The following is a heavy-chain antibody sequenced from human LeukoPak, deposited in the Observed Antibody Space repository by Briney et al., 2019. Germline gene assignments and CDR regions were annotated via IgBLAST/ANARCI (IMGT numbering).Heavy chain of an antibody. CDR3: ARDGGIVVPAALDY. J-gene: IGHJ4*02. D-gene: IGHD2-2*01. CDR2: IIPIFGTA. CDR1: GGTFSSYA. Sequence: SVRVSCKASGGTFSSYAISWVRQAPGQGLEWMGRIIPIFGTANYAQKFQGRVTITTDESTSTAYMELSSLRSEDTAVYYCARDGGIVVPAALDYWGQGTLVTVSS. V-gene: IGHV1-69*05.